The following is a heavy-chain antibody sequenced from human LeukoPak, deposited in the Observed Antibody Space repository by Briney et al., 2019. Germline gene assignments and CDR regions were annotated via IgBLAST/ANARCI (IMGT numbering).Heavy chain of an antibody. J-gene: IGHJ4*02. V-gene: IGHV3-30*04. D-gene: IGHD6-6*01. Sequence: GGSLRLSCAASGFTFSSYAMHWVRQAPGKGLEWVAVISYDGSNKYYADSVKGRFTISRDNSKNTLYLQMNSLRAEDTAVYYCARDGEYSSSSRTMVRGAALYYFDYWGQGTLVTVSS. CDR3: ARDGEYSSSSRTMVRGAALYYFDY. CDR1: GFTFSSYA. CDR2: ISYDGSNK.